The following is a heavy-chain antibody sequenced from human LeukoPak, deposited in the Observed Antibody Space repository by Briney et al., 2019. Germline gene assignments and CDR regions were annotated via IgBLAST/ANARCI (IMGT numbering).Heavy chain of an antibody. J-gene: IGHJ2*01. CDR3: ARDVPNDWYFDL. CDR1: GGSISTYD. V-gene: IGHV4-59*01. Sequence: SETLSLTCTVSGGSISTYDWNWIRQPPGKGLEWIGHIYHSGSTNYNPSLKSRVTISLDSSKNQLSLRLTSLTAADTAVYYCARDVPNDWYFDLWGRGTQVTVSS. D-gene: IGHD1-1*01. CDR2: IYHSGST.